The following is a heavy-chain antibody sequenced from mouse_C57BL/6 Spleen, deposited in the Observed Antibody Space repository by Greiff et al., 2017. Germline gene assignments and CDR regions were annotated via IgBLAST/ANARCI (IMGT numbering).Heavy chain of an antibody. V-gene: IGHV1-64*01. Sequence: VQLQQSGAELVKPGASVKLSCKASGYTFTSYWMHWVKQRPGQGLEWIGMIHPNSGSTNYNEKFKSKATLTVDKSSSTAYMQLSSLTSEDSAVYYCARYCGSSYGYFDVWGTGTTVTVSS. D-gene: IGHD1-1*01. CDR2: IHPNSGST. J-gene: IGHJ1*03. CDR3: ARYCGSSYGYFDV. CDR1: GYTFTSYW.